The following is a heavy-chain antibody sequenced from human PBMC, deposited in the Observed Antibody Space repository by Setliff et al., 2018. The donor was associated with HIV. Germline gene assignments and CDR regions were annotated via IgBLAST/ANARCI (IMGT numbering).Heavy chain of an antibody. J-gene: IGHJ4*02. CDR3: ATVDDVSQIYFDY. Sequence: ASVKVSCKASGYTFTEFYVHWVRQAPGEGLEWMGWSNPNSGDTKYAQNFQGRVTMTRDTSVSTAYMELSRLTSDDTAVYYCATVDDVSQIYFDYWGQGTLVTVSS. D-gene: IGHD3-3*01. V-gene: IGHV1-2*02. CDR2: SNPNSGDT. CDR1: GYTFTEFY.